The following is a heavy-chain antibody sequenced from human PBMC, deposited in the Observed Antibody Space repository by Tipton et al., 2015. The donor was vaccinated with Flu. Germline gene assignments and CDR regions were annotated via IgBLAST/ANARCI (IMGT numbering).Heavy chain of an antibody. V-gene: IGHV4-59*01. D-gene: IGHD3-22*01. CDR1: GGSITGYY. J-gene: IGHJ5*02. CDR3: ASANYYDSTGYYPSS. Sequence: TLSLTCTVSGGSITGYYWNWIRQPPGKGLEWVGYIYYSGSTNYNPSLQSRVTISVDTSKNQFSLKLSSVTAADTAVYYCASANYYDSTGYYPSSWGQGTLVTVSS. CDR2: IYYSGST.